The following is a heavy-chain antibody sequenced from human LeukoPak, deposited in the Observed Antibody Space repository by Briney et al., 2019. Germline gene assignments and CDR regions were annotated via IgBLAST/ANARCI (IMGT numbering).Heavy chain of an antibody. CDR3: ARVHDFWSGYYRGAFDI. Sequence: PSETLSLTCTVSGGSISSYYWSWIRQPPGKGLEWIGYIYYSGSTNYNPSLKSRVTISADTSKDQYYLKLSSVTAADTAVYYCARVHDFWSGYYRGAFDIWGQGTMVTVSS. CDR2: IYYSGST. V-gene: IGHV4-59*01. CDR1: GGSISSYY. D-gene: IGHD3-3*01. J-gene: IGHJ3*02.